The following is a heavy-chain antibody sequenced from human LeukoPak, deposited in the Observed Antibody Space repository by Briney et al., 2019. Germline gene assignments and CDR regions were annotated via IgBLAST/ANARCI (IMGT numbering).Heavy chain of an antibody. J-gene: IGHJ4*02. CDR1: GFTFSSYA. Sequence: GGSLRLSCAASGFTFSSYAMSWVRQAPGKGLEWVSAISGSGGSTYYADSVKGRFTISRDNSKNTLYLQMNSLRAEDTAVYYCAKDHDILTGYPRDSDYFDYWGQGTLVTVSS. CDR3: AKDHDILTGYPRDSDYFDY. CDR2: ISGSGGST. D-gene: IGHD3-9*01. V-gene: IGHV3-23*01.